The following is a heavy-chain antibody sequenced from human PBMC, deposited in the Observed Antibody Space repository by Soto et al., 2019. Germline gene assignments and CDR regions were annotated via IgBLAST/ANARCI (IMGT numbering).Heavy chain of an antibody. CDR3: AKERAYDYVWASYCDY. V-gene: IGHV3-23*01. J-gene: IGHJ4*02. CDR2: ISGSGGST. CDR1: GFTFSSYA. D-gene: IGHD3-16*01. Sequence: GGSLRLSGAGCGFTFSSYAMSWVRQAPWKGLEWVSAISGSGGSTYYADSVKGRFTISRDNSKNTLYLQMNSLRAEDTAVYYCAKERAYDYVWASYCDYWGQGTLVTVSS.